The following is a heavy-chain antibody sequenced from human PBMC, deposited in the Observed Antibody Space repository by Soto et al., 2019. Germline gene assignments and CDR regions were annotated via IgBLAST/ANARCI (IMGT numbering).Heavy chain of an antibody. CDR1: DGSVNTGNYY. CDR3: AREEKQLSRYGGDFDY. CDR2: IYYIGTT. D-gene: IGHD3-16*01. J-gene: IGHJ4*02. V-gene: IGHV4-61*01. Sequence: QVQLQESGPGLVKPSETLSLTCSVSDGSVNTGNYYWSWIRQPPGKGLEWIGHIYYIGTTNYNPSLKSRVTISVDTSKNQFSLKVPYVTAADTAVYFCAREEKQLSRYGGDFDYWGQGILVTVSS.